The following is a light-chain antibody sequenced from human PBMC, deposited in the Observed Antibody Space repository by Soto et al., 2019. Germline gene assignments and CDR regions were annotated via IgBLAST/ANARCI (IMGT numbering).Light chain of an antibody. CDR2: KAS. Sequence: DIQMTQSPATLSVSVGDTVTITCRASQIISTRLDWYQQKPGKAPKLLIYKASSLKSGVPSRFSGSGFGIEFTLTISTLPPDVSATYSCQQYNTYWTFGQGTKVHVK. CDR3: QQYNTYWT. V-gene: IGKV1-5*03. CDR1: QIISTR. J-gene: IGKJ1*01.